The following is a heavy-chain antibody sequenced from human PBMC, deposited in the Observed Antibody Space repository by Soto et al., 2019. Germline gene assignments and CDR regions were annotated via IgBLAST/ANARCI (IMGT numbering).Heavy chain of an antibody. CDR3: ARIVMRGWFDP. V-gene: IGHV2-26*01. J-gene: IGHJ5*02. Sequence: QVTLKESGPVLVKPTETLTLTCTVSGFSLSNARMGVSWIRQPPVKALEWLAHIFSNDEKSYSTSLKSRLTISKHTSKSQVVLTLTNMDPVDTATYCCARIVMRGWFDPWGQGTLVTVSS. D-gene: IGHD3-16*01. CDR1: GFSLSNARMG. CDR2: IFSNDEK.